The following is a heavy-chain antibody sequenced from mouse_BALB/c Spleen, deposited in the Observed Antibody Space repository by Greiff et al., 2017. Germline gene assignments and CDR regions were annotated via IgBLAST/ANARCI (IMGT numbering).Heavy chain of an antibody. D-gene: IGHD1-1*01. CDR2: INPSTGYT. V-gene: IGHV1-7*01. CDR3: ARSRVVQPPMDY. Sequence: QVQLQQSGAELAKPGASVKMSCKASGYTFTSYWMHWVKQRPGQGLEWIGYINPSTGYTEYNQKFKDKATLTADKSSSTAYMQLSSLTSEDSAVYYCARSRVVQPPMDYWGQGTSVTVSS. CDR1: GYTFTSYW. J-gene: IGHJ4*01.